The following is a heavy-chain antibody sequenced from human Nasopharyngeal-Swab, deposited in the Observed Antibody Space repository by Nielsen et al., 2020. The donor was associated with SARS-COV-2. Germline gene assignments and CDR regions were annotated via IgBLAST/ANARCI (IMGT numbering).Heavy chain of an antibody. Sequence: GESLKISCATSGFTFSNYWMDWARQAPGKGLVWVSRINTDGRTTNYADSVKGRFTITRDNAKNTLYLQINSLSAEDTAVYYCVRDPNLHFDFWGRGTLVTVSS. J-gene: IGHJ2*01. CDR2: INTDGRTT. V-gene: IGHV3-74*01. CDR1: GFTFSNYW. CDR3: VRDPNLHFDF. D-gene: IGHD1-14*01.